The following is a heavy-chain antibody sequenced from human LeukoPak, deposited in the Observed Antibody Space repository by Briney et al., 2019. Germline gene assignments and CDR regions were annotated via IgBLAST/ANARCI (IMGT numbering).Heavy chain of an antibody. V-gene: IGHV4-39*07. CDR3: ARGDLGLRYFDWLLVDFDY. CDR1: DGSISSSNYY. Sequence: PSETLSLTCTVSDGSISSSNYYWAWIRQPPGKGLEWIANIFYTGNTYYNPSLKSRVTISIDTSKNQFSLKLSSVTAADTAVYYCARGDLGLRYFDWLLVDFDYWGQGTLVTVSS. J-gene: IGHJ4*02. CDR2: IFYTGNT. D-gene: IGHD3-9*01.